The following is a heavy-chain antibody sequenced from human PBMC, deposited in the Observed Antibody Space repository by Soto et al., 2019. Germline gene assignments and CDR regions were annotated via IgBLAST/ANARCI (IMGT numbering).Heavy chain of an antibody. CDR2: MNPNSGET. CDR1: GYTFTSYD. CDR3: ATAAGTPYYYYGMDV. D-gene: IGHD6-13*01. J-gene: IGHJ6*02. Sequence: ASVKVSCKASGYTFTSYDINWVRQATGQGLEWMGWMNPNSGETIYAQKFQGRVTMTEDTSTDTAYMELSSLRSEDTAVYYCATAAGTPYYYYGMDVWGQGTTVTVSS. V-gene: IGHV1-8*01.